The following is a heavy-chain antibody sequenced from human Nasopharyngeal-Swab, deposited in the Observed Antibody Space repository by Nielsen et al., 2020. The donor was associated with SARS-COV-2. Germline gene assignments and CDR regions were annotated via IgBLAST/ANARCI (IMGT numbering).Heavy chain of an antibody. CDR3: AKDRVFGIVGATLFDY. Sequence: GESLKISCAASGFTFSSYAMSWVRQAPGKGLEWVSAISGGGGSTYYADSVKGRFTISRDNSKNTLYLQMNSLRAEDTAVYYCAKDRVFGIVGATLFDYWGQGTLVTVSS. V-gene: IGHV3-23*01. D-gene: IGHD1-26*01. J-gene: IGHJ4*02. CDR1: GFTFSSYA. CDR2: ISGGGGST.